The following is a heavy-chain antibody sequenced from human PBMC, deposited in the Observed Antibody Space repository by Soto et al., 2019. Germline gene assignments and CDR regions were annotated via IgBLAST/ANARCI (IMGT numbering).Heavy chain of an antibody. J-gene: IGHJ4*02. CDR1: GGTFSRNA. CDR3: ARGWGYDSNDYYYAY. Sequence: QVQLVQSGAEVRKPGSSVKVSCKASGGTFSRNAISWVRQAPGQGLEWMGGIIPIFGTANHAQKFQGRVTIIADESTSTVYMEVSSLRSEDTAMYYCARGWGYDSNDYYYAYWGQGTLVIVSS. D-gene: IGHD3-22*01. CDR2: IIPIFGTA. V-gene: IGHV1-69*01.